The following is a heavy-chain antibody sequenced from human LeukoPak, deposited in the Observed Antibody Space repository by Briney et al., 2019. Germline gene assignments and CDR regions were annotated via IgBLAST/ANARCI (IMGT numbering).Heavy chain of an antibody. CDR1: GGTFISYA. D-gene: IGHD2-2*01. V-gene: IGHV1-69*04. CDR3: ARADCSSTRCYGIAAQSAFDI. CDR2: IIPILGIA. J-gene: IGHJ3*02. Sequence: ASVKVSCKASGGTFISYAISWVRQAPGQGLEWMGRIIPILGIANYAQKFQGSVTITADNSTSTAYMELSSLRSEDTAVYYCARADCSSTRCYGIAAQSAFDIWGQGTMVTVSS.